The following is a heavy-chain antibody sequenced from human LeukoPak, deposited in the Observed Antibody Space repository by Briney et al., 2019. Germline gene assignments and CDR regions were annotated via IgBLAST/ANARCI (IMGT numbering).Heavy chain of an antibody. Sequence: ASVKVSCKASGYTFTNYDINWVRQTTGQGLEWMGWMSPNTGNTGYGQKFQGRITMTRNTSISTAYMELSSLTSDDTAVYFCVSRRKGRAYDIWGQGTMVTVSS. CDR1: GYTFTNYD. CDR3: VSRRKGRAYDI. J-gene: IGHJ3*02. CDR2: MSPNTGNT. V-gene: IGHV1-8*01.